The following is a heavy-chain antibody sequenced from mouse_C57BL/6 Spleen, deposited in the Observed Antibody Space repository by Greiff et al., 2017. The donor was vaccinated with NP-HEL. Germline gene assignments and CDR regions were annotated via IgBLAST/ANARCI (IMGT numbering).Heavy chain of an antibody. Sequence: VQLQQPGAELVKPGASVKVSCKASGYTFTSYWMHWVKQRPGQGLEWIGRIHPSDSDTNYNQKFKGKATLTVDKSSSTAYMQLSSLTSEDSAVYFCAMGDGSSPCAYGGQGTLVTVSA. CDR3: AMGDGSSPCAY. V-gene: IGHV1-74*01. D-gene: IGHD1-1*01. CDR2: IHPSDSDT. CDR1: GYTFTSYW. J-gene: IGHJ3*01.